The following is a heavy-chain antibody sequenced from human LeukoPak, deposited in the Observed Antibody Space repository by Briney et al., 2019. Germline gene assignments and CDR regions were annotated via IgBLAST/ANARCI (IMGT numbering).Heavy chain of an antibody. D-gene: IGHD6-13*01. CDR3: ASGIAAPFYWFDP. CDR1: GGSISSYY. CDR2: IYYIGST. J-gene: IGHJ5*02. Sequence: PSETLSLTCTVSGGSISSYYWSWIRQPPGKGLEWIGYIYYIGSTNYNPSLKSRVTISVDTSKNQFSLKLGSVTAADTAVYYCASGIAAPFYWFDPWGQGTLVTVSS. V-gene: IGHV4-59*01.